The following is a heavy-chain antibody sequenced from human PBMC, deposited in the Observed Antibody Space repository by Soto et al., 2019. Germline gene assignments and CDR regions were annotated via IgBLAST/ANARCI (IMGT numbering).Heavy chain of an antibody. CDR2: IIPIFGTA. Sequence: ASVKVSCKASGGTFSSYAISWVRQAPGQGLEWMGGIIPIFGTANYAQKFQGRVTITADESTSTAYMELSSLRSEDTAVYYCARDGSLPEYYGMDVWGQGTTVTVSS. CDR1: GGTFSSYA. CDR3: ARDGSLPEYYGMDV. J-gene: IGHJ6*02. V-gene: IGHV1-69*13.